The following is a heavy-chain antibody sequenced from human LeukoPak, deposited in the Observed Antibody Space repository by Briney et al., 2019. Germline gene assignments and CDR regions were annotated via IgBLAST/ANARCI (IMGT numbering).Heavy chain of an antibody. J-gene: IGHJ4*02. Sequence: GGSLRLSCAASGFTFDDYAMHWVRQAPGKGLEWVSLISGDGGSTYYADSVKSRFTISRDNSKNSLYLQMNSLRTEDTALYYCAKVGATNYPNDYWGQGTLVTVPS. D-gene: IGHD1-26*01. CDR3: AKVGATNYPNDY. CDR2: ISGDGGST. CDR1: GFTFDDYA. V-gene: IGHV3-43*02.